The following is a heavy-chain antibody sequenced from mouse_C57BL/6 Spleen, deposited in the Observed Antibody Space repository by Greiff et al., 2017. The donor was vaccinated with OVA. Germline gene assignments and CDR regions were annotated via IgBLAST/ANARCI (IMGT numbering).Heavy chain of an antibody. CDR1: GYTFTSYT. J-gene: IGHJ4*01. CDR3: AILSTMVTTGDY. D-gene: IGHD2-2*01. Sequence: QVQLQQSGAELARPGASVKMSCKASGYTFTSYTLHWVKQRPGQGLEWIGYINPSSGYPKYNQKFKDKATLTADKSSSTAYMQLSSLTSEDSAVYYCAILSTMVTTGDYWGQGTSVTVSS. V-gene: IGHV1-4*01. CDR2: INPSSGYP.